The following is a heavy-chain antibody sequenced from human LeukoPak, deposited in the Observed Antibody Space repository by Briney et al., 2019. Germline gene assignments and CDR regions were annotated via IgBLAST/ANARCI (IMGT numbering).Heavy chain of an antibody. J-gene: IGHJ4*02. CDR1: GDSINNNNYY. D-gene: IGHD3-9*01. Sequence: PSETLSLTCTVSGDSINNNNYYWSWIRQPPGKGLEWIGYIYYSGSTNYNPSLKSRVTISVDTPKNQFSLKLSSVTAADTAVYYCARLSGRIHYDILTGLFDYWGQGTLVTVSS. V-gene: IGHV4-61*05. CDR2: IYYSGST. CDR3: ARLSGRIHYDILTGLFDY.